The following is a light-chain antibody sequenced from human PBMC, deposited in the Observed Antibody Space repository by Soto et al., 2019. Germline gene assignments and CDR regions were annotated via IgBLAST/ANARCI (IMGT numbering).Light chain of an antibody. J-gene: IGLJ2*01. V-gene: IGLV1-47*01. CDR1: SSNIGSNY. CDR3: AAWDGGKV. CDR2: RNN. Sequence: QSVLTQPPSASGTPGQRVTISCSGSSSNIGSNYVYWYQQLPGTAPKLLIYRNNQRPSGVPDRFSGSKSGTSASLAISGLRSEDEADYYCAAWDGGKVFGGGTQLTV.